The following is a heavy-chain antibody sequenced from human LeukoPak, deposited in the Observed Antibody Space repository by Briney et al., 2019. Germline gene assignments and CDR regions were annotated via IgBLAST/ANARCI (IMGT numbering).Heavy chain of an antibody. CDR3: ARETNLGV. Sequence: PGGSLRLSCAASGFTVSSNYMTWVRQAPGRGLEWVASIKQDGSDKFYVDSVKGRFTISRDNGKNSLHLQMNSLRAEDTAVYYCARETNLGVWGQGTTVTVSS. CDR2: IKQDGSDK. CDR1: GFTVSSNY. V-gene: IGHV3-7*05. J-gene: IGHJ6*02. D-gene: IGHD1-14*01.